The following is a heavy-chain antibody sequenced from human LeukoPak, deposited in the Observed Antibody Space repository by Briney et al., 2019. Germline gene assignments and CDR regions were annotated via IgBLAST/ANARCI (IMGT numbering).Heavy chain of an antibody. V-gene: IGHV3-33*01. CDR2: IWYDGSNK. J-gene: IGHJ4*02. CDR1: GFTFSSYG. CDR3: ARDRDVVVVAYYFDY. Sequence: GGSLRLSCAASGFTFSSYGMHWVRQAPGKGLEWVAVIWYDGSNKYYVDSVKGRFTISRDNSKNTLYLRMNSLRAEDTAVYYCARDRDVVVVAYYFDYWGQGTLVTVSS. D-gene: IGHD2-15*01.